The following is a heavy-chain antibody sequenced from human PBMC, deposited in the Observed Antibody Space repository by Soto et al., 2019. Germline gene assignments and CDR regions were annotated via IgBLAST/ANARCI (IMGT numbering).Heavy chain of an antibody. J-gene: IGHJ5*02. CDR3: ARRTGTTGNWFDP. V-gene: IGHV6-1*01. CDR2: TYCRSKWYN. D-gene: IGHD1-7*01. CDR1: VDSVSSNSAA. Sequence: SQSLSLTCSISVDSVSSNSAAWNFIRQSPSRGLEWLGRTYCRSKWYNDYAVSVQSRITISPDTSKNQFSLQLNSVTPEDTAVYYCARRTGTTGNWFDPWGQGTLVTVSS.